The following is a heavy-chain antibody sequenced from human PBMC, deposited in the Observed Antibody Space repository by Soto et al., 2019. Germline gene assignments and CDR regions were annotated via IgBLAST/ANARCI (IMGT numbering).Heavy chain of an antibody. CDR1: GYTFTNYA. Sequence: ASVKVSCKASGYTFTNYAMHWVRQAPGQRLEWMGWINAGNGNTKYSQKFQGRVTITRDTSASTAYMELSSLRSEDTAVYYCARVSQQLDYFDYRGQGTLVTVSS. D-gene: IGHD6-13*01. CDR2: INAGNGNT. CDR3: ARVSQQLDYFDY. V-gene: IGHV1-3*01. J-gene: IGHJ4*02.